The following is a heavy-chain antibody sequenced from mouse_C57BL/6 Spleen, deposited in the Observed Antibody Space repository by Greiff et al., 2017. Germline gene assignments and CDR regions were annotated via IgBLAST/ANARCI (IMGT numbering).Heavy chain of an antibody. CDR3: ARSGNYEWGAMDY. Sequence: QVQLQQSGAELVRPGTSVTVSCKASGYAFTNYLIEWVKQRPGQGLEWIGVINPGSGGTNYNEKFKGKATLTADKASSTAYMQLSSLTSEDSAVYFCARSGNYEWGAMDYWGQGTSVTVSS. J-gene: IGHJ4*01. CDR1: GYAFTNYL. CDR2: INPGSGGT. D-gene: IGHD2-1*01. V-gene: IGHV1-54*01.